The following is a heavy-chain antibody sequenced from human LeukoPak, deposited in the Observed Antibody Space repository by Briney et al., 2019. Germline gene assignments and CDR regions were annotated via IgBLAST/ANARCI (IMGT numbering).Heavy chain of an antibody. J-gene: IGHJ5*02. V-gene: IGHV4-59*01. CDR2: IYYSGST. CDR1: GGSISSYY. Sequence: SETLSLTCTVSGGSISSYYWSWIRQPPGKGLEWIGYIYYSGSTNYNPSLKSRVTISVDTSKNQFSLKLSSVTAADTAAYYCARYGDFILHWFDPWGQGTLVTVSS. CDR3: ARYGDFILHWFDP. D-gene: IGHD4-17*01.